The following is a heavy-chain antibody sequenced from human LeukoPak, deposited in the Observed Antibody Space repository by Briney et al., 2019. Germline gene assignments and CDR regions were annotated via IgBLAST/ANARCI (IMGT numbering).Heavy chain of an antibody. V-gene: IGHV1-8*01. CDR3: ARVPPGTMVRGVIITGRRGGSRGYNWFDT. CDR1: GYTFTSYD. Sequence: ASGKLSCKASGYTFTSYDINWVRQATGQGPEWMGWMNRNSGNTGYAQKLQGRITMTRNTSMSTAYMELSSLRSEDTAVYYCARVPPGTMVRGVIITGRRGGSRGYNWFDTCGQGTLVTVSS. D-gene: IGHD3-10*01. J-gene: IGHJ5*02. CDR2: MNRNSGNT.